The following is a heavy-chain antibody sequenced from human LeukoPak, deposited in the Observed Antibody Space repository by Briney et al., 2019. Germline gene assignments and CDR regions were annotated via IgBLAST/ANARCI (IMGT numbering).Heavy chain of an antibody. J-gene: IGHJ4*02. CDR3: ARDAYSSPSPYFDF. Sequence: PGGSLRLSCAASGFSFSDYYMNRIRQAPGKGLEWLSYITGTGNSKYYADSVKGRFTISRDNTKNLLHLQMNSLGAEDTAVYYCARDAYSSPSPYFDFWGQGTLVTVSS. V-gene: IGHV3-11*04. D-gene: IGHD6-6*01. CDR1: GFSFSDYY. CDR2: ITGTGNSK.